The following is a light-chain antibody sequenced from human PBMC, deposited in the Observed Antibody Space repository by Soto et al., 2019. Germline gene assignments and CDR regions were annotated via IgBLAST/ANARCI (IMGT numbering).Light chain of an antibody. V-gene: IGKV3-20*01. CDR1: ESVRNNS. CDR3: HHYGYGADT. J-gene: IGKJ2*01. Sequence: ELVLTQSPGTLSLSPGERATLSCRANESVRNNSLAWYQQQPGQPPRLLIFGASSRATGIPDRITGIGSGADFSLTISRLEPADFAVYFCHHYGYGADTFGQGTKLEIQ. CDR2: GAS.